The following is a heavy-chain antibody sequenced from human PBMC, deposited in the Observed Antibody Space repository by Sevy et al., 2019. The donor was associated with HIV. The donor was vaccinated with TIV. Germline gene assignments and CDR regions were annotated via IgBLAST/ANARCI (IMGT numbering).Heavy chain of an antibody. Sequence: ASVKVSCKASGYTFTRYAMNWVRQAPGQGLEWMGWINTNTGNPTYAQGFTGRFVFSLDTSVSTAYLQITRLKADDTAVYYCARARHCGSSSCEFDYWGQGTLVTVSS. CDR3: ARARHCGSSSCEFDY. D-gene: IGHD6-13*01. J-gene: IGHJ4*02. CDR1: GYTFTRYA. CDR2: INTNTGNP. V-gene: IGHV7-4-1*02.